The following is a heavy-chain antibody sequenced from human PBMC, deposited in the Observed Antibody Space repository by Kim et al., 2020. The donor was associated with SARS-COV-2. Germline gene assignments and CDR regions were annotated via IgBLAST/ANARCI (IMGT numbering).Heavy chain of an antibody. V-gene: IGHV4-34*01. Sequence: SETLSLTCAVYGGSFSGYYWSWIRQPPGKGLEWIGEINHSGSTNYNPSLKSRVTISVDTSKNQFSLKLSSVTAADTAVYYCARGGNTIAAVDAFDIWGQGTMVTVSS. CDR3: ARGGNTIAAVDAFDI. CDR2: INHSGST. D-gene: IGHD6-13*01. CDR1: GGSFSGYY. J-gene: IGHJ3*02.